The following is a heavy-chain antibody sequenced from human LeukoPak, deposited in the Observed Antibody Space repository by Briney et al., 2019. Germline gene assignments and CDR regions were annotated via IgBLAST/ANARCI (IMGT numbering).Heavy chain of an antibody. CDR2: IYPGDSDT. CDR1: GYSFTSYW. CDR3: ARQKEDCSSTSCYPSHFDY. D-gene: IGHD2-2*01. Sequence: GESLQISCKGSGYSFTSYWIGWVRQLPGKGLEWMGIIYPGDSDTRYSPSFQGQVTISADKSISTAYLQWSSLKASDTAMYYCARQKEDCSSTSCYPSHFDYWGQGTLVTVSS. V-gene: IGHV5-51*01. J-gene: IGHJ4*02.